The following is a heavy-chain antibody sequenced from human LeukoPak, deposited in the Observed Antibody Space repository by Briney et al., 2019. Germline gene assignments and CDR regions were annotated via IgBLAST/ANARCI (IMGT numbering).Heavy chain of an antibody. CDR1: GFTFNGYG. CDR3: ARDYCRTTSCLES. J-gene: IGHJ4*02. CDR2: IWPDGSNK. V-gene: IGHV3-33*01. D-gene: IGHD2-2*01. Sequence: GGSLRLSCAASGFTFNGYGMFWVRQAPGKGLEWVAFIWPDGSNKLYGDSVKGRFTISRDNSKNTLYLQMNSLRAEDTAVYYCARDYCRTTSCLESWGQGTLFTVSS.